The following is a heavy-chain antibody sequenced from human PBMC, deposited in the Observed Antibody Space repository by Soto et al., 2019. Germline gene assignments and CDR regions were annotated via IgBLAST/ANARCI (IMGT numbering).Heavy chain of an antibody. V-gene: IGHV3-30*18. J-gene: IGHJ4*02. Sequence: LRLSCAASGFTFSSYGMHWVRQAPGKGLEWVAVISYDGSNKYYADSVKGRFTISRDNSKNTLYLQMNSLRAEDTAVYYCAKDPGDGDYWGQGTLVTVPQ. D-gene: IGHD3-10*01. CDR1: GFTFSSYG. CDR3: AKDPGDGDY. CDR2: ISYDGSNK.